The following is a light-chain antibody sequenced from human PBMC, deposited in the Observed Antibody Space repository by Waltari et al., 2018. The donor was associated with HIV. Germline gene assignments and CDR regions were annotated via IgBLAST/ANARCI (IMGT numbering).Light chain of an antibody. J-gene: IGKJ1*01. Sequence: EIVMTQSPGTLSLFPGERVTLSCRASQSVSSNLAWYQQRPGQAPRLVIYGASSRATGIPDRFTGSGSGTDFTLSISRLEPEDFAMYYCQDYGSSRMFGQGTKVEIK. CDR2: GAS. CDR3: QDYGSSRM. V-gene: IGKV3-20*01. CDR1: QSVSSN.